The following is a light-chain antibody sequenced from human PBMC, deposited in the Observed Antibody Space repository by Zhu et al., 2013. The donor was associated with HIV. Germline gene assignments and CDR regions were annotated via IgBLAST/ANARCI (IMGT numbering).Light chain of an antibody. V-gene: IGKV1-17*01. CDR1: QGIGNF. Sequence: DIQMTQSPSSLSASVGDRVTITCRASQGIGNFVGWFQQKPGKAPKRLIYTASILQSGVPSRFSGSGSGTEFTLTISSLQPEDFATYYCLQYNDYPLTFGGGTKVEIK. J-gene: IGKJ4*01. CDR3: LQYNDYPLT. CDR2: TAS.